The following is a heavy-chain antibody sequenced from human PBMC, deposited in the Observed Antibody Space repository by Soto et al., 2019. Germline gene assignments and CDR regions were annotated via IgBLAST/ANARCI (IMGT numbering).Heavy chain of an antibody. Sequence: GGSLRLSCAASGFTFSSYAMSWIRQPPGKGLEWVSAVGTAGGDTYYADSVKGRFTISRDNSKNTLYLRMNSLRAEDTAVYYCARDRGIAVALDAFDIWGQGTMVTVSS. CDR2: VGTAGGDT. CDR1: GFTFSSYA. D-gene: IGHD6-19*01. V-gene: IGHV3-23*01. CDR3: ARDRGIAVALDAFDI. J-gene: IGHJ3*02.